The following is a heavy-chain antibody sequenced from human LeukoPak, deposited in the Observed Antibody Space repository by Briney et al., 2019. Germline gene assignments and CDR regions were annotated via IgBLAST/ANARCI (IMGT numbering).Heavy chain of an antibody. CDR2: IIPIFGTA. V-gene: IGHV1-69*13. CDR3: AARIAAAGTQPFDY. CDR1: GGTFSSYA. Sequence: SVKASCKASGGTFSSYAISWVRQAPGQGLEWMGGIIPIFGTANYAQKFQGRVTITADESTSTAYMELSSLRSEDTAVYYCAARIAAAGTQPFDYWGQGTLVTVSS. J-gene: IGHJ4*02. D-gene: IGHD6-13*01.